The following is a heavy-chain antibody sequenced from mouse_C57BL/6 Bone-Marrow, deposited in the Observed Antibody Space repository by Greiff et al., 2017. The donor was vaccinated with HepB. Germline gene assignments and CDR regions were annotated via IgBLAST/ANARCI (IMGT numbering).Heavy chain of an antibody. CDR2: ISNGGGST. Sequence: EVMLVESGGGLVQPGGSLKLSCAASGFTFSDYYMYWVRQTPEKRLEWVAYISNGGGSTYYPDTVKGRFTISRDNAKNTLYLQMSRLKSEDTAMYYCARGPYGTRGDYWGQGTSVTVSS. CDR1: GFTFSDYY. CDR3: ARGPYGTRGDY. V-gene: IGHV5-12*01. D-gene: IGHD1-1*02. J-gene: IGHJ4*01.